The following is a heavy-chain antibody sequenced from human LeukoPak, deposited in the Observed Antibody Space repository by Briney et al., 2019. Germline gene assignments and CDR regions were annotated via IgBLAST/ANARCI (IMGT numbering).Heavy chain of an antibody. J-gene: IGHJ4*02. Sequence: ASVKVSCKASGYTFTGYYMHWVRQAPGRGLEWMGWINPNSGGTNYAQKFQGRVTMTRDTSISTAYMELSRLRSGDTAVYYCAVDYGSGSYYNYDYWGQGTLVTVSS. CDR2: INPNSGGT. D-gene: IGHD3-10*01. V-gene: IGHV1-2*02. CDR1: GYTFTGYY. CDR3: AVDYGSGSYYNYDY.